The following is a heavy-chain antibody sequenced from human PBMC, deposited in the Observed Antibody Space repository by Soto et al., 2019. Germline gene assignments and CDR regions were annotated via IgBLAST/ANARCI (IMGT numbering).Heavy chain of an antibody. CDR3: AGCLSFGEMDKVWFDP. D-gene: IGHD3-10*01. Sequence: QVRLQQCGAGLLKPSETLSLTCAVYGGSFSGYYWSWIRQPPGKGLEWIGEINHSGSTNYNPSLKSRVTISVDTSKNQFSLKLSSVTAADTAVYYCAGCLSFGEMDKVWFDPCCQGTLVTVSS. CDR2: INHSGST. J-gene: IGHJ5*02. V-gene: IGHV4-34*01. CDR1: GGSFSGYY.